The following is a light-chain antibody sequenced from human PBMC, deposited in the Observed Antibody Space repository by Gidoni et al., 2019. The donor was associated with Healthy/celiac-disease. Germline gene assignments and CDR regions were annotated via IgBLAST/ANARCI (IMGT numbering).Light chain of an antibody. CDR1: SGSVSTSYY. CDR3: VLYMGSGISV. V-gene: IGLV8-61*01. J-gene: IGLJ3*02. CDR2: STN. Sequence: QTVVTQEPSFSVSPGGTVTLTCGLSSGSVSTSYYPSWYQQTPGQAPRTPIYSTNTPSSGVPDRFSGSILGNKAALTITGAQADDESDYYCVLYMGSGISVFGGGTKLTVL.